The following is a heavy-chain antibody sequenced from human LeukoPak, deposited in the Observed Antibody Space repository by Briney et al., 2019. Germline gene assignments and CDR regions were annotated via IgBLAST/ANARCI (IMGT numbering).Heavy chain of an antibody. CDR3: AGKYYDFWSGSDY. D-gene: IGHD3-3*01. V-gene: IGHV4-34*01. CDR2: INNSGST. J-gene: IGHJ4*02. Sequence: SXIRXXXXXGXXWIWEINNSGSTNYNPSLKSRVTISVDKSKNQFSLKLSSVTVADTAVYYCAGKYYDFWSGSDYWGQGTLVTVSS.